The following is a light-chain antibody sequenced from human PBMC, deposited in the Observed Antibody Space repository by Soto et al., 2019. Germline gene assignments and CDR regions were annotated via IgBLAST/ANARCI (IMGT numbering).Light chain of an antibody. J-gene: IGKJ1*01. CDR1: QGINSF. CDR3: QKYNSAPRT. CDR2: AAS. Sequence: DLQMTQSPSSLSASVGDRVTITCRASQGINSFLAWYQQKPGKVPKLLIYAASTLQSGVPSRFRGSGSGTDFTLTISSLQPEDVATYYCQKYNSAPRTFGQGTKVEIK. V-gene: IGKV1-27*01.